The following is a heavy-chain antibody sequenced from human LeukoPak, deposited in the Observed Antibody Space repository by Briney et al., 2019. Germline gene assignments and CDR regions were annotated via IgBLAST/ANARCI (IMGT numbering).Heavy chain of an antibody. CDR2: IYTSGST. D-gene: IGHD2-2*01. V-gene: IGHV4-61*02. CDR3: ARAVKDQLPTSPTGGFDY. CDR1: GGSISSGSYY. Sequence: SETLSLTCTVSGGSISSGSYYWSWIRQPAGKGLEWIGRIYTSGSTNYNPSLKSRVTISVDTSKNQFSLKLSSVTAADTAVYYCARAVKDQLPTSPTGGFDYWGQGTLVTVSS. J-gene: IGHJ4*02.